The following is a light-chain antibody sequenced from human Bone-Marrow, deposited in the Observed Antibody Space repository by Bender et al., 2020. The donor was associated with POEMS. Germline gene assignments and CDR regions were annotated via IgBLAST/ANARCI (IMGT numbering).Light chain of an antibody. Sequence: QSALTQPPSASGSPGQSITISCTGTSSDVGGFNYVSWYQQQPGKAPELVIYDVTNRPSGVSDRFSGSKSGNTASLIISGLQAEDEGDYYCNSYTSDSLVVFGGGTKVTVL. CDR3: NSYTSDSLVV. CDR1: SSDVGGFNY. CDR2: DVT. V-gene: IGLV2-14*03. J-gene: IGLJ2*01.